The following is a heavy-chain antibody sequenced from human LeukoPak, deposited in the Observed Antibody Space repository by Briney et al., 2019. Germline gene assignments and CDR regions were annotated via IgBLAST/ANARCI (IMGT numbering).Heavy chain of an antibody. CDR1: GGSISSSNYY. CDR2: IYYSGST. D-gene: IGHD6-13*01. Sequence: PSETLSLTCSVSGGSISSSNYYWGWIRQPPGKGLEWIGSIYYSGSTHYNPSLKSRVTISVDTSKNQFSLKLSSVTAADTAVYHCARNSSDPYSSSAKRYNWFDPWGQGTLVTV. CDR3: ARNSSDPYSSSAKRYNWFDP. J-gene: IGHJ5*02. V-gene: IGHV4-39*01.